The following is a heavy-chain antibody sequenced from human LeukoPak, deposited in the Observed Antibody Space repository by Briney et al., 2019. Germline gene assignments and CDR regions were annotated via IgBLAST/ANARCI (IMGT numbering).Heavy chain of an antibody. D-gene: IGHD2-15*01. Sequence: ASVKVSCKASGYTFTSDGISWVRQAPGQGLEWMGWISAYNGNTKYAQKLQGRVTMTTDTSTSIAHMELRSLKSDDTAVYYCARDLLVTNWFDPWGQGTLVTVSS. CDR1: GYTFTSDG. J-gene: IGHJ5*02. V-gene: IGHV1-18*01. CDR3: ARDLLVTNWFDP. CDR2: ISAYNGNT.